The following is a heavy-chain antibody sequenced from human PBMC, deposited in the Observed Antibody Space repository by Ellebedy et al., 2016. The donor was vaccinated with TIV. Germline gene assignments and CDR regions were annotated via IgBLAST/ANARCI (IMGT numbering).Heavy chain of an antibody. CDR3: AREGVAVASRCHHDY. D-gene: IGHD6-19*01. Sequence: SETLSLXXAVSGGSISSGGYSWSWIRQPPGKGLEWIGYIYHSGSTYYNPSLKSRVTISVDRSKNQFSLKLSSVTAADTAVYYCAREGVAVASRCHHDYWGQGTLVTVSS. CDR1: GGSISSGGYS. V-gene: IGHV4-30-2*01. CDR2: IYHSGST. J-gene: IGHJ4*02.